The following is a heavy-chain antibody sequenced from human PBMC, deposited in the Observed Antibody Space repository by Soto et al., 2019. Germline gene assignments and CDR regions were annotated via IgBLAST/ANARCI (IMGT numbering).Heavy chain of an antibody. Sequence: GSLRLSCAASGFTFSSYSMNWVRQAPGKGLEWVSSISSSSSYIYYADSVKGRFTISRDNAKNSLYLQMNSLRAEDTAVYYCARVYLPGAGVWDYWFHFCGQRPLLTGS. CDR1: GFTFSSYS. J-gene: IGHJ5*01. V-gene: IGHV3-21*01. CDR2: ISSSSSYI. D-gene: IGHD1-26*01. CDR3: ARVYLPGAGVWDYWFHF.